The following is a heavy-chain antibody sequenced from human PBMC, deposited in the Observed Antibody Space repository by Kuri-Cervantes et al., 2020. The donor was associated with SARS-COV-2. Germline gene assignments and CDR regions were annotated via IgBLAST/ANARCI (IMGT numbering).Heavy chain of an antibody. CDR2: IDPSDSYT. CDR3: ARELELPPYYYGSGSHPFDY. Sequence: KVSCKGSGYSFTSYWISWVRQMPGKGLEWMGRIDPSDSYTNYSPSFQGQVTISADKSISTAYLQWSSLKASDTAMYYCARELELPPYYYGSGSHPFDYWGQGTLVTVSS. D-gene: IGHD3-10*01. V-gene: IGHV5-10-1*04. J-gene: IGHJ4*02. CDR1: GYSFTSYW.